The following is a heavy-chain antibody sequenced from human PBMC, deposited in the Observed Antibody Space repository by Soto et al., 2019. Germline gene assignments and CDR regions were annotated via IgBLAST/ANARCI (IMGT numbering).Heavy chain of an antibody. Sequence: QVQLQESGPGLVKPSQTLSLTCTVSGGSISRGGYYWSWIRQHPGKGLEWIGYIYYSGGTYYNPSLKSRVTISVDTSENRCSLRLSSVTAADTAVYYCARKDSGYADYMDVGAKGPRSPSP. J-gene: IGHJ6*03. V-gene: IGHV4-31*03. D-gene: IGHD5-12*01. CDR1: GGSISRGGYY. CDR3: ARKDSGYADYMDV. CDR2: IYYSGGT.